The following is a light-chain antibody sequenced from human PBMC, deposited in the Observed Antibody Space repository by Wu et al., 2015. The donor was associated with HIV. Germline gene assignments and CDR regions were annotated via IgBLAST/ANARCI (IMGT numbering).Light chain of an antibody. Sequence: VMTQSPVTLSVSPGERATLSCRASQSVSSNLAWYQQKPGQAPRLLIYDAPARATGIPARFSGSGSGTEFTLTISRMQSEDFAVYYCQHYNNWPPATFGQGTEVEIK. CDR3: QHYNNWPPAT. V-gene: IGKV3-15*01. CDR2: DAP. CDR1: QSVSSN. J-gene: IGKJ1*01.